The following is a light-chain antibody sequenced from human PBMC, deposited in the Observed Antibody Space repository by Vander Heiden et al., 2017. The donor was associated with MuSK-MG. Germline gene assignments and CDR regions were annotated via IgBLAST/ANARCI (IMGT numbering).Light chain of an antibody. V-gene: IGKV1-9*01. J-gene: IGKJ4*01. CDR1: QGISSY. CDR3: QQLNSYHT. CDR2: AAS. Sequence: DIQLTQSPSFLSASVGDRVTITCRASQGISSYLAWYQQKPGKAPKLLIYAASTVQSGVPSRFSGSGSGTEFTLTISSLQPEDFATYYCQQLNSYHTFGGGTKVEIK.